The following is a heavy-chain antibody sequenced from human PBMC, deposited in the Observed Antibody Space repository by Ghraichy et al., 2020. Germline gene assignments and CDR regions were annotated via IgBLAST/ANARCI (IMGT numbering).Heavy chain of an antibody. CDR2: IRQDGNQK. Sequence: GGSLRLSCATSGFTFSDHWMNWVRQAPGTGLEWVANIRQDGNQKYYADPVKGRFTTSRDNARNSLYLQMNSLRAEDTAVYYCARSGGDYWGRGTLVSVSS. CDR3: ARSGGDY. J-gene: IGHJ4*02. CDR1: GFTFSDHW. V-gene: IGHV3-7*01. D-gene: IGHD2-15*01.